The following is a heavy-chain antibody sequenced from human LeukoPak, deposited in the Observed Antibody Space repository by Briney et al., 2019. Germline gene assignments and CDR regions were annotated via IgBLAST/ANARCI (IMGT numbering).Heavy chain of an antibody. J-gene: IGHJ4*02. CDR1: GGSISSYY. CDR3: ARDVGFGYFDC. Sequence: SETLSLTCTVSGGSISSYYWSWIRQPPGKGLEWIGFISYSGSANYSPSLKSRVTISVDTPKNQFSLKMTSVTAADTAVYYCARDVGFGYFDCLGQGTLVNVSS. D-gene: IGHD1-26*01. V-gene: IGHV4-59*01. CDR2: ISYSGSA.